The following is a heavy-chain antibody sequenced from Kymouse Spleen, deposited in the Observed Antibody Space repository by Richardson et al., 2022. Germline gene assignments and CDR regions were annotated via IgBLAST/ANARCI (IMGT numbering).Heavy chain of an antibody. CDR1: GGSFSGYY. D-gene: IGHD3-10*01. V-gene: IGHV4-34*01. CDR3: ARGLITMVYYFDY. CDR2: INHSGST. J-gene: IGHJ4*02. Sequence: QVQLQQWGAGLLKPSETLSLTCAVYGGSFSGYYWSWIRQPPGKGLEWIGEINHSGSTNYNPSLKSRVTISVDTSKNQFSLKLSSVTAADTAVYYCARGLITMVYYFDYWGQGTLVTVSS.